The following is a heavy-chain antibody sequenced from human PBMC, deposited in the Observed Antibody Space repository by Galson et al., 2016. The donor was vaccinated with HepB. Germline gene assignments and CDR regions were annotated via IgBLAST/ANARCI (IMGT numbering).Heavy chain of an antibody. CDR3: ANHPSSGNY. CDR2: IYSGGST. V-gene: IGHV3-53*01. J-gene: IGHJ4*02. CDR1: GFTVSNHY. Sequence: SLRLSCAASGFTVSNHYMSWVRQAPGKGLEGVSVIYSGGSTHYGDSVRGRFTISRDNSKNTLYLQMNSLRAEDTAVYYCANHPSSGNYWGQGTLVTVSS. D-gene: IGHD6-19*01.